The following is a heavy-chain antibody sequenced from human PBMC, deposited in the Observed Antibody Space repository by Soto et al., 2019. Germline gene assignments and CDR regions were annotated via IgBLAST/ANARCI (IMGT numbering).Heavy chain of an antibody. V-gene: IGHV3-15*01. J-gene: IGHJ3*02. D-gene: IGHD3-9*01. CDR2: IKSKTDGGTT. Sequence: EVQLVESGGGLVKPGGSLRLSCAASGFTFSNAWMSWVRQAPGKGLEWVGRIKSKTDGGTTDYAAPVTGRFTISRDDSKHTLYLQMNSLKTEDTAVYYCTTDWLRSFDWLLRHDDFDIWGQGTMVTVSS. CDR1: GFTFSNAW. CDR3: TTDWLRSFDWLLRHDDFDI.